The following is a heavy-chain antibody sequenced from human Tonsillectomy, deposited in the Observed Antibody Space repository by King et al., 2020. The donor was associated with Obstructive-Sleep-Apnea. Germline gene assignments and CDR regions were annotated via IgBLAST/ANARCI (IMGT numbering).Heavy chain of an antibody. Sequence: QLQESGPGLVKPSQTLSLTCTVSGGSISSGGYYWSWIRQHPGKGLEWIGYIYYSGSTYYNPSLKSRVTISVDTSKNQFSLKLSSVTAADTAVYYCARDRDQLLYLDYWGQGTLVTVSS. D-gene: IGHD2-2*01. V-gene: IGHV4-31*03. CDR2: IYYSGST. J-gene: IGHJ4*02. CDR1: GGSISSGGYY. CDR3: ARDRDQLLYLDY.